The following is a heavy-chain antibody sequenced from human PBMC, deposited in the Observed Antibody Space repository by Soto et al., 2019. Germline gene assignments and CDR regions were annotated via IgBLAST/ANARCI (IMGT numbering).Heavy chain of an antibody. CDR3: AKLQIALIVVKIYFGA. V-gene: IGHV3-23*01. CDR1: GFTFSDYA. D-gene: IGHD3-22*01. Sequence: SAGSLRLSXAASGFTFSDYAMTWVRQAPGKGLEWVSSISDSGSTTYYADSVKGRFTVSRDNSNNTLYLQMNTLSAEDTAVYYCAKLQIALIVVKIYFGAWGQGTTVTVSS. CDR2: ISDSGSTT. J-gene: IGHJ6*02.